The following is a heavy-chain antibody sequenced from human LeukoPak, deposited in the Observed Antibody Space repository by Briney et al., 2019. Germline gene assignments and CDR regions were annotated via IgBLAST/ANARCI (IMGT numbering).Heavy chain of an antibody. V-gene: IGHV1-8*01. CDR2: MNPNSGNT. Sequence: ASVKVSCKASGYTFTSYDINWVRQATGQGLEWMGWMNPNSGNTGYAQKFQGRVTMTRNTSISTAYMELSSLRSEDTAVHYCARGEVSSGWYDDVCAYWGQGTLVTVSS. CDR3: ARGEVSSGWYDDVCAY. J-gene: IGHJ4*02. D-gene: IGHD6-19*01. CDR1: GYTFTSYD.